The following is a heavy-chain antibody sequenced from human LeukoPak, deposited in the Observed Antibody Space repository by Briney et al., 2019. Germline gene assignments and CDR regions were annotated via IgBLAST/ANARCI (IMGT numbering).Heavy chain of an antibody. D-gene: IGHD6-19*01. J-gene: IGHJ4*02. CDR3: ARHAEYNSGWHFYLDH. V-gene: IGHV4-39*01. Sequence: SETLSLTCTVSGVSTTNGIYYWAWIRQPPGKGLEWIGSVHNVGSTYYNLSLRSRVTMCIDTSKNQFSLRLNSVTAADTAVYYCARHAEYNSGWHFYLDHWGQGILVTVSS. CDR2: VHNVGST. CDR1: GVSTTNGIYY.